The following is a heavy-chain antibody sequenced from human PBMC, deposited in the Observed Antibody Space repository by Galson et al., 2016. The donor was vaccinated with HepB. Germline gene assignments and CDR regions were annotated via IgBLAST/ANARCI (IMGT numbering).Heavy chain of an antibody. CDR1: GYAFASYN. V-gene: IGHV1-46*01. CDR3: AYDYGDYNFDY. D-gene: IGHD4-17*01. J-gene: IGHJ4*02. Sequence: SVKVSCKASGYAFASYNMHWVRQAPGQGLEWMGIINPSGGSTNYAQKFQGRVTMTRDTSTCTVYMELSSLRSEDTAVYYCAYDYGDYNFDYWGQGTLVTVSS. CDR2: INPSGGST.